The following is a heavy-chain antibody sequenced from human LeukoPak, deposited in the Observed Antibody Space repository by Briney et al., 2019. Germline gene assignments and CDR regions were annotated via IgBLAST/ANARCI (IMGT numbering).Heavy chain of an antibody. D-gene: IGHD1-26*01. CDR2: IYTSGST. Sequence: SETLSLTCTVSGGSISSYYWSWIRQPAGKGLEWIGRIYTSGSTNYNPSLKSRVTMSVDTSKDQFSLKLSSVTAADTAVYYCARGRPYSGSLRYYFDYWGQGTLVTVSS. J-gene: IGHJ4*02. V-gene: IGHV4-4*07. CDR3: ARGRPYSGSLRYYFDY. CDR1: GGSISSYY.